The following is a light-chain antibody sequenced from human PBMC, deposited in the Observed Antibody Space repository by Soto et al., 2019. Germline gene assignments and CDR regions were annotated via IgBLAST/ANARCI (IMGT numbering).Light chain of an antibody. CDR2: GAS. V-gene: IGKV3-15*01. CDR1: QSVNSN. Sequence: EIMMTQSPVTLSVSPGERATLSCGASQSVNSNLAWYQKKPGQAPRLLIYGASTRATGIPASLIGNGSGTEFTLTASSLKTEEFAVYYCQQYNNWPFTFGPGTKVDIK. CDR3: QQYNNWPFT. J-gene: IGKJ3*01.